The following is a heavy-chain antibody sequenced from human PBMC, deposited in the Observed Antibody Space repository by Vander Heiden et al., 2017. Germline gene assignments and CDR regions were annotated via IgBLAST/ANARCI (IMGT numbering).Heavy chain of an antibody. CDR1: GLTFSNYA. V-gene: IGHV3-23*01. Sequence: EVQLLESGGTLVQPGGSLRLPCAASGLTFSNYAMSWVRLGPGEGLEWVSSITSSSSRTYYTDSVKGRFTISRDNSKNTLYLQMNNLRAEDTAVYYCAKVRGGISAWYYFDDWGQGTLVTVSS. J-gene: IGHJ4*02. CDR3: AKVRGGISAWYYFDD. D-gene: IGHD6-19*01. CDR2: ITSSSSRT.